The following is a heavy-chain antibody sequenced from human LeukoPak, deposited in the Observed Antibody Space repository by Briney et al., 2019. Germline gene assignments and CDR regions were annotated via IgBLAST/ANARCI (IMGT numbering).Heavy chain of an antibody. D-gene: IGHD3-3*01. CDR2: IKQDGSEK. CDR1: GFTFSNHW. V-gene: IGHV3-7*01. CDR3: ARDNGVVHGVYYMDV. J-gene: IGHJ6*03. Sequence: GGSLRLSCAASGFTFSNHWMTWVRQAPGKGLEWVADIKQDGSEKLYVNSVRGRFTISRDNAKMSLFLQMNSLRAEDTAVYYCARDNGVVHGVYYMDVWGKGTTVTVS.